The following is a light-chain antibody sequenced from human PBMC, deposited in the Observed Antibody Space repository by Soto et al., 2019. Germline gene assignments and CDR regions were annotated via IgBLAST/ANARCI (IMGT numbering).Light chain of an antibody. V-gene: IGLV2-11*01. J-gene: IGLJ1*01. Sequence: QSALTQPRSVSGSPGQSVTISCTGTSSDVGTYTYVSWYQQHPGKAPKLIIYDVIKRPSGVPDRFSGSKSGNTASLTISGLQAEDEADYYCCSYAGSYTHVFGTGT. CDR3: CSYAGSYTHV. CDR2: DVI. CDR1: SSDVGTYTY.